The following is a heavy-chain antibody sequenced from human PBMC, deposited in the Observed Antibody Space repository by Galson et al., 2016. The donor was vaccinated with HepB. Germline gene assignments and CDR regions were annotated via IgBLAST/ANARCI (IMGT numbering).Heavy chain of an antibody. CDR3: ASPSSGVQLARNGFYYGLDV. J-gene: IGHJ6*02. V-gene: IGHV4-39*01. D-gene: IGHD1-1*01. CDR2: VSYSGKT. Sequence: ETLSLTCTVSGGSISTTNYYWGWIRQSPGKGLEWIGSVSYSGKTYYNPSFKSRVAISSDTSKNLFSLRLSSVTAADTALYFCASPSSGVQLARNGFYYGLDVWGQGTTVTVSS. CDR1: GGSISTTNYY.